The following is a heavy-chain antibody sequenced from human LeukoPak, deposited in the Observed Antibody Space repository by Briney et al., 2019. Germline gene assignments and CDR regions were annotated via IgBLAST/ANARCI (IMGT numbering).Heavy chain of an antibody. D-gene: IGHD3-3*01. CDR3: ARPGIFTIFGVVQAFDI. CDR2: IYYSGST. J-gene: IGHJ3*02. Sequence: SETLSLTCTVSGGSISSSSYYWGWIRQPPGKGLEWIGSIYYSGSTYYNPSLKSRVTISVDTSKNQFSLKLSSVTAADTAVYYCARPGIFTIFGVVQAFDIWGQGTMVTVSS. CDR1: GGSISSSSYY. V-gene: IGHV4-39*01.